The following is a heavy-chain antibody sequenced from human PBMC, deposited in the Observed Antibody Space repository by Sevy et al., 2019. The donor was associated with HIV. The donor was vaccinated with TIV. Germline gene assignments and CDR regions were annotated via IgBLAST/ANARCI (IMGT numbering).Heavy chain of an antibody. CDR1: GFSYSSYG. V-gene: IGHV3-30*02. CDR2: IQYDGSNK. D-gene: IGHD2-21*01. J-gene: IGHJ4*02. Sequence: GGSLRLSCAASGFSYSSYGMHWVRQAPGKRLEWVAYIQYDGSNKDYADSVKGRFTMSRDNSKNTLDLQMNSLRVEDTAVYYCVKEGGGEGGDHWGQGTLVTVSS. CDR3: VKEGGGEGGDH.